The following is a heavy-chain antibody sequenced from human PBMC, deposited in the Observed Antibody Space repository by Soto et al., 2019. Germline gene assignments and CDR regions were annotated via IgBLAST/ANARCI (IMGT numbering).Heavy chain of an antibody. J-gene: IGHJ4*02. V-gene: IGHV3-23*01. CDR1: GFTFSSYA. CDR2: ITFRGDYT. CDR3: AKLGTMGVFDN. D-gene: IGHD1-26*01. Sequence: EVQLLESGGGLVQPGGSLRLSCAASGFTFSSYAMSWARQAPGKGLEWLAGITFRGDYTYYADSVKGRFTLSRDNSRNRLDLQMNSLKVEDTALYYCAKLGTMGVFDNWGPGTLLTVSS.